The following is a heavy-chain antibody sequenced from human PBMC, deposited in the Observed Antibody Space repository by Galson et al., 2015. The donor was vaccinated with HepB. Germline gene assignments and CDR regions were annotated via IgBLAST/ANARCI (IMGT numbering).Heavy chain of an antibody. CDR3: AKDPGYCSSTSCTLRGFFDY. CDR1: GFTFSSYG. J-gene: IGHJ4*02. V-gene: IGHV3-30*18. CDR2: ISYDGSNK. D-gene: IGHD2-2*01. Sequence: SLRLSCAASGFTFSSYGMHWVRQAPGKGLEWVAVISYDGSNKYYADSVKGRFTISRDNSKNTLYLQMNSLRAEDTAVYYCAKDPGYCSSTSCTLRGFFDYWGQGTLVTVSS.